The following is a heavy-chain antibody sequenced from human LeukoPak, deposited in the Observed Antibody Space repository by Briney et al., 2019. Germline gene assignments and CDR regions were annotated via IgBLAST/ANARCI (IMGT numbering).Heavy chain of an antibody. CDR3: ARRRITIFGVVSNDGHFDY. CDR2: IYPGDSDT. D-gene: IGHD3-3*01. Sequence: KRGESLKISCKGSGYSFTNYWIGWVRQMPGKGLEWMGIIYPGDSDTRYSPSFQGQVTISADKSISTPYLQWSSLKASDTAMYYCARRRITIFGVVSNDGHFDYWGQGTLVTVSS. V-gene: IGHV5-51*01. CDR1: GYSFTNYW. J-gene: IGHJ4*02.